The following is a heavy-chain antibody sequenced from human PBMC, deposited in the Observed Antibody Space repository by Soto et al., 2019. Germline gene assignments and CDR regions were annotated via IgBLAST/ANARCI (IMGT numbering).Heavy chain of an antibody. CDR3: ARVPSPFNFYYATDV. V-gene: IGHV4-59*01. Sequence: PSETLSLTCPVSGGSISSYYWSWIRQPPGKVLEWIGYIYYSGSTNYNPSLKSRVTISVDTSKNQFSLKLSSVTSADTAVYFCARVPSPFNFYYATDVGGQGTTVTVSS. CDR1: GGSISSYY. J-gene: IGHJ6*01. D-gene: IGHD3-16*01. CDR2: IYYSGST.